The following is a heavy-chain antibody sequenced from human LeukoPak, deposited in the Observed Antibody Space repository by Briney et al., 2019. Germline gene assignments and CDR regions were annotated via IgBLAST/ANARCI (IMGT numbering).Heavy chain of an antibody. V-gene: IGHV3-23*01. CDR1: GFTLSSYA. J-gene: IGHJ6*04. CDR2: IVVSGGST. CDR3: AKERVTMDV. Sequence: GGSLRLSCAASGFTLSSYAMSWVRQAPGEGLEWASGIVVSGGSTYYADSVKGRFTISRDNSKNTLHLQMNSLRAEDTAVYYCAKERVTMDVWGKGTTVTVSS.